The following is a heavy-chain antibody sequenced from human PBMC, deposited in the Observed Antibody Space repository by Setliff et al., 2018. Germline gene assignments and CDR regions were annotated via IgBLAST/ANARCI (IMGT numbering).Heavy chain of an antibody. V-gene: IGHV3-11*01. J-gene: IGHJ4*02. D-gene: IGHD6-19*01. CDR3: ATKAVAGT. CDR2: ITSSGTTT. Sequence: GGSLRLSCAASGFTFSDYYMSWIRQAPGKGLEWVSYITSSGTTTFYTDSVKGRFAISRDNARDSLYLQMNSLRVEDTAVYYCATKAVAGTGGQRTLVTVSS. CDR1: GFTFSDYY.